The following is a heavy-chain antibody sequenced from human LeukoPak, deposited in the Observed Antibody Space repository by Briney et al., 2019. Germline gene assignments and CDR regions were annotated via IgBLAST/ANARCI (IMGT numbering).Heavy chain of an antibody. V-gene: IGHV1-2*02. CDR2: INPNSGGT. J-gene: IGHJ6*02. CDR1: GYSFTGYY. CDR3: ARERTTMVTLDYYYGMDV. D-gene: IGHD4-23*01. Sequence: ASVKVSCKASGYSFTGYYIHWVRQAPGQGLEWMGWINPNSGGTKYAQKFQGRLTMTRDTSISTANMELSRLRSDDTAVYYCARERTTMVTLDYYYGMDVWGQGTTVTVSS.